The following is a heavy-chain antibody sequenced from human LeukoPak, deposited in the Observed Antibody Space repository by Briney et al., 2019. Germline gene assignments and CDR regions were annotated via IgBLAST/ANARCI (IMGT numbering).Heavy chain of an antibody. Sequence: GGSLRLSCAASGFTFSSYGMHWVRQAPGKGLEWVAVISYDGSNKYYADSVKGRFTISRDNSKNTLYLQMNSLRAEDTAVYYCAKDQQTYYYGSGGSDYWGQGTLVTVSS. CDR2: ISYDGSNK. J-gene: IGHJ4*02. CDR1: GFTFSSYG. D-gene: IGHD3-10*01. CDR3: AKDQQTYYYGSGGSDY. V-gene: IGHV3-30*18.